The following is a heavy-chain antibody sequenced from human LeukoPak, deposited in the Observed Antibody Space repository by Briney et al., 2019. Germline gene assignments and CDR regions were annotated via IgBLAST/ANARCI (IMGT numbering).Heavy chain of an antibody. CDR2: IKSKTDGGTT. V-gene: IGHV3-15*01. D-gene: IGHD3-16*02. CDR1: GFTFSNAW. J-gene: IGHJ4*02. CDR3: TTVRVPYDYVWGSYRPRPTYYFDY. Sequence: PGGSLRLSCAASGFTFSNAWMSWVRQAPGKGLEWVGRIKSKTDGGTTDYAAPVEGRFTISRDDSKNTLYLQMNSLKTEDTAVYYCTTVRVPYDYVWGSYRPRPTYYFDYWGQGTLVTVSS.